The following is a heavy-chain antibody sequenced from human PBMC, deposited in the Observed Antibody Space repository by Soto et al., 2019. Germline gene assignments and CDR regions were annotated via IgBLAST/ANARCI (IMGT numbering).Heavy chain of an antibody. J-gene: IGHJ6*02. D-gene: IGHD6-13*01. CDR1: GGTFSSYA. CDR2: IIPIFGTA. Sequence: QVQLVQSGAEVKKPGSSVKVSCKASGGTFSSYAISWVRQAPGQGLEWMGGIIPIFGTANYAQKFQGRVTSTADESTSTAYMELSSLRSEDTAVYYCARWGRSAAAAYYYYYGMDVWGQGTTVTVSS. V-gene: IGHV1-69*01. CDR3: ARWGRSAAAAYYYYYGMDV.